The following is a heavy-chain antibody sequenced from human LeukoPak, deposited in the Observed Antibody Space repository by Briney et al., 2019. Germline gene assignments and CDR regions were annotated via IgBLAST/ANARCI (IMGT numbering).Heavy chain of an antibody. V-gene: IGHV3-23*01. CDR1: GFTFSSYA. J-gene: IGHJ4*02. D-gene: IGHD6-19*01. CDR3: ARAASVAGTYALNH. CDR2: ISGSGGST. Sequence: GGSLRLSCAASGFTFSSYAMSWVRQAPGKGLEWVSAISGSGGSTYYADSVKGRFTISRDNSKNTLYLQMNSLRAEDTAVYYCARAASVAGTYALNHWGQGTLVTVSS.